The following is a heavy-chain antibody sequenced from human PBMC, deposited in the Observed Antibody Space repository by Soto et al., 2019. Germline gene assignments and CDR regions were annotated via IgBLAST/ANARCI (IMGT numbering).Heavy chain of an antibody. CDR1: GDTFTSYD. V-gene: IGHV1-8*01. D-gene: IGHD4-17*01. CDR2: MNPNSGNT. Sequence: ASVKVSCKASGDTFTSYDINWVRQATGQGLEWMGWMNPNSGNTGYAQKFQGRVTMTRNTSISTAYMELSSLRSEDTAVYYCASGLDYGDNYYYYGMAASGHGTPAPVS. J-gene: IGHJ6*02. CDR3: ASGLDYGDNYYYYGMAA.